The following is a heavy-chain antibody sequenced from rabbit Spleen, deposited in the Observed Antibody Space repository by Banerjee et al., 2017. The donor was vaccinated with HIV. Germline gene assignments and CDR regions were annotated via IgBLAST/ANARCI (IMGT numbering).Heavy chain of an antibody. D-gene: IGHD1-1*01. CDR1: GFSFSTDYY. CDR3: ARDLPDIIGWNFGF. V-gene: IGHV1S45*01. Sequence: QQQLEESGGGLVKPGGTLTLTCTASGFSFSTDYYVCWVRQAPGKGLESIACIYGEVIGSTYSATWAKGRFTCSKTSSTTVTLQMTSLTVADTATYFCARDLPDIIGWNFGFWGPGTLVTVS. J-gene: IGHJ3*01. CDR2: IYGEVIGST.